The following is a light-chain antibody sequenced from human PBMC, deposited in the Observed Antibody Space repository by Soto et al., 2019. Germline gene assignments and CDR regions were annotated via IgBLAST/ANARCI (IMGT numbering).Light chain of an antibody. J-gene: IGKJ1*01. V-gene: IGKV1-39*01. CDR3: QQTYSSRTWT. Sequence: IQMTQSPSSLSASVGDRVTISCRASQGIGNALGWYQQKPGKAPKLLIYDASTLQSGVPSRFSGGGSGTDFSLFISNLQPEDFATYYCQQTYSSRTWTFGQGTKVDIK. CDR2: DAS. CDR1: QGIGNA.